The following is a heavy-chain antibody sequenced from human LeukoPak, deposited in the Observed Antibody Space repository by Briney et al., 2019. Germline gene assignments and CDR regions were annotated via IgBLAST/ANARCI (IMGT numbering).Heavy chain of an antibody. J-gene: IGHJ6*03. D-gene: IGHD3-10*01. Sequence: ASVKVSCKASGYTFTGYYMHWVRQAPGQGLEWMGWINPNSGDTNYAQKFQGRVTMTRDTSISTAYMELSRLRSDDTAVYYCARGGARRGYYYYYYMDVWGKGTTVTVSS. CDR2: INPNSGDT. CDR3: ARGGARRGYYYYYYMDV. CDR1: GYTFTGYY. V-gene: IGHV1-2*02.